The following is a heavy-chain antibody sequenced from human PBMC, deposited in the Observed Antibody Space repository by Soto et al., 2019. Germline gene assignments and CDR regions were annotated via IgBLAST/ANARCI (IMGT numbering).Heavy chain of an antibody. CDR3: ARARFQVLYGKHYFDS. J-gene: IGHJ4*02. V-gene: IGHV4-31*03. D-gene: IGHD2-2*02. CDR2: IYHSGNT. CDR1: GGSITTGGSY. Sequence: PSETLSLTCTVSGGSITTGGSYWSWIRQHPGKGLEWIGNIYHSGNTYYNPSLKSRLTISVDTSKNHFSLMVDSVTAADTAVYYCARARFQVLYGKHYFDSWGQGTLVTVSS.